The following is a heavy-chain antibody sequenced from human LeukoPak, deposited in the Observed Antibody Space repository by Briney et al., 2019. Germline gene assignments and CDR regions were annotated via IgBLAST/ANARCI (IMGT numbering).Heavy chain of an antibody. D-gene: IGHD4-11*01. V-gene: IGHV3-33*08. CDR1: GFTFSSYW. CDR3: ARDAGGAFGNYVNYFDY. CDR2: IWYDGTNI. J-gene: IGHJ4*02. Sequence: PGGSLRLSCAASGFTFSSYWMSWVRQAPGKGLEWVAVIWYDGTNIYYGDSVKGRFSISRDNSKNTVYLQMDSLRAEDTAVYYCARDAGGAFGNYVNYFDYWGQGTLVTVSS.